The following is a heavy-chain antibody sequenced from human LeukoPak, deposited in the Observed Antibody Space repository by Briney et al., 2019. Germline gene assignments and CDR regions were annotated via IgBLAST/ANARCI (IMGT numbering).Heavy chain of an antibody. D-gene: IGHD3-16*01. CDR3: ARYYDGNTYRDYFDY. Sequence: PGGSLRLSCAASGFTFSSYAMHWVRQAPGKGLEWVAVISYDGSNKYYADSVKGRFTISRDNSKNTLYLQMNSLRAEDTAVYYCARYYDGNTYRDYFDYWGRGTLVTVSS. CDR2: ISYDGSNK. V-gene: IGHV3-30-3*01. J-gene: IGHJ4*02. CDR1: GFTFSSYA.